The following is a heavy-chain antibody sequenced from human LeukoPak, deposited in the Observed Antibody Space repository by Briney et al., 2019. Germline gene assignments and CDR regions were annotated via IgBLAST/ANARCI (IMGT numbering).Heavy chain of an antibody. D-gene: IGHD5/OR15-5a*01. J-gene: IGHJ6*03. CDR3: ARRLLHYYMDV. V-gene: IGHV3-7*01. CDR2: IKQDGSEK. CDR1: GCSFSSYW. Sequence: GGSLRLSCAASGCSFSSYWMSWVRQAPGKGLEGVANIKQDGSEKYYVDSVKGRFTIFRDNAKNSLYLQMTTLRAEDTAVYYCARRLLHYYMDVWGKGTTVTVSS.